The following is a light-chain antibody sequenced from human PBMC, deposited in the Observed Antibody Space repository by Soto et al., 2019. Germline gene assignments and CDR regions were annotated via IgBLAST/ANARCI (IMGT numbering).Light chain of an antibody. CDR2: EVT. CDR1: SSDVGAYNY. J-gene: IGLJ1*01. Sequence: QSVLAQPASVSGSPGQSITISCTGTSSDVGAYNYVSWYQQHPGKAPKFVIYEVTNRPSGISNRFSASKSGNTASLTISGLQAEDEADYYCLSYASSRTYVFGTGTKVTVL. CDR3: LSYASSRTYV. V-gene: IGLV2-14*01.